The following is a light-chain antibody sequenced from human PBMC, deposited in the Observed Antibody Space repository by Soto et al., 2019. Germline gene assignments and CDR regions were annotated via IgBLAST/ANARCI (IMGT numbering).Light chain of an antibody. V-gene: IGKV1D-16*01. Sequence: DVQMTQSPSSLSASVGDRVTITCRASQDINSYLAWYQQKPGNAPKSLIYAASSLQNGVTSRFSGSASGTDLNLTINNLQHEDSATYYCQQYNIYPLTFGGGTKVEIK. CDR1: QDINSY. CDR3: QQYNIYPLT. J-gene: IGKJ4*01. CDR2: AAS.